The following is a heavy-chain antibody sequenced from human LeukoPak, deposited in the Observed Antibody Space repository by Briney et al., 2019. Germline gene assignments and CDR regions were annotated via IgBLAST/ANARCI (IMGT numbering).Heavy chain of an antibody. Sequence: GSLRLSCAASGFTVSSNYMSWVRQAPGKGLEWVSVIYSGRSTYYADSVKGRFTISRGNAKNSLYLQMNSLRAEDTAVYYCARVALLSVALDYWGQGTLVTVSS. J-gene: IGHJ4*02. CDR3: ARVALLSVALDY. CDR1: GFTVSSNY. V-gene: IGHV3-53*01. CDR2: IYSGRST. D-gene: IGHD6-19*01.